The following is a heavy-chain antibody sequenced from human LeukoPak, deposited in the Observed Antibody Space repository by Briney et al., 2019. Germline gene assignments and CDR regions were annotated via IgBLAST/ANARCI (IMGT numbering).Heavy chain of an antibody. J-gene: IGHJ4*02. CDR2: IKQDGSEK. Sequence: GGSLRLSCAASGFTFSSYWMSWVRQAPGKGLEWVANIKQDGSEKYYVDSVKGRFTISRDNAKNSLYLQMNSLRAEDTALYYCARARCSGGSCYLVPFDYWGQGTLVTVSS. CDR1: GFTFSSYW. D-gene: IGHD2-15*01. CDR3: ARARCSGGSCYLVPFDY. V-gene: IGHV3-7*01.